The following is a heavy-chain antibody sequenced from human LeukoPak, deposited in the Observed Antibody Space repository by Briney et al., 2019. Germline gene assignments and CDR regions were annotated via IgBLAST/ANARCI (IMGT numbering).Heavy chain of an antibody. CDR3: AGYYYDSSRGFDL. CDR2: INWNGAWT. J-gene: IGHJ5*02. CDR1: GFKFDDYG. V-gene: IGHV3-20*04. Sequence: TGGSLRLSCAASGFKFDDYGMSWVRQAPGKGLEWVCDINWNGAWTGYADSVKGRFTISRDNAKNSLYLQMNSLRGEDTALYYCAGYYYDSSRGFDLWGQGTLVTVSA. D-gene: IGHD3-22*01.